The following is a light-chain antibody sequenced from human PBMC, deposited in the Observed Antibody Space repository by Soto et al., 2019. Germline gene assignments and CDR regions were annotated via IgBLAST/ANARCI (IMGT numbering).Light chain of an antibody. CDR1: QGVNSY. CDR3: QQLYTYPLT. Sequence: DIQLTQSPSFLSASVGDRVTVTCRASQGVNSYLAWYQQKPGKAPQLLIYTASTLQSGVPSRFSGSGSGTEFTLTITSLQPEDFAAYYCQQLYTYPLTFGVGTKVEIK. V-gene: IGKV1-9*01. CDR2: TAS. J-gene: IGKJ4*01.